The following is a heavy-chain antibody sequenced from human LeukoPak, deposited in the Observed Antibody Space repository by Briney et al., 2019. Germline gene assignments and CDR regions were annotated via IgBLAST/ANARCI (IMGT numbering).Heavy chain of an antibody. J-gene: IGHJ4*02. Sequence: GGSLRLSCAASGFTFSDHFLDWVRQAPGKGLEWVGRTRNKANSYITEYAASVKGRFIISRDDSKNSLYLQMSTLKTDDTAMYYCASIRGTFGYWGQGTLATVSS. D-gene: IGHD1-26*01. V-gene: IGHV3-72*01. CDR2: TRNKANSYIT. CDR1: GFTFSDHF. CDR3: ASIRGTFGY.